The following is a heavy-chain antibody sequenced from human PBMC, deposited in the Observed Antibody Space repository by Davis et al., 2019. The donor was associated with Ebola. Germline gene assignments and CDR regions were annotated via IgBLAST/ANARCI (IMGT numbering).Heavy chain of an antibody. J-gene: IGHJ4*02. V-gene: IGHV4-30-2*01. CDR2: IYHSGST. Sequence: LRLSCAVSGGSISSGGYSWSWIRQPPGKGLEWIGYIYHSGSTYYNPSLKSRVTISVDTSKNQFSLKLSSVTAADTAVYYCARGQNYGSGSADYWGQGTLVTVSS. CDR3: ARGQNYGSGSADY. D-gene: IGHD3-10*01. CDR1: GGSISSGGYS.